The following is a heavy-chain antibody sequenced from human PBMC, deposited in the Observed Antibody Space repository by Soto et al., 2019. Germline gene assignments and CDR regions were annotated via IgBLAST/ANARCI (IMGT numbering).Heavy chain of an antibody. CDR1: GYTFTSYG. CDR2: ISAYNGNT. D-gene: IGHD4-4*01. J-gene: IGHJ4*02. CDR3: AASLNDYRTPIALVSPFDY. Sequence: QVQLVQSGAEVKKPGASVKVSCKASGYTFTSYGISWVRQAPGQGLEWMGWISAYNGNTNYAQKLQGRVTMTTDTYTRTAYMELRSLRSDDTAVYYCAASLNDYRTPIALVSPFDYWGQGTLVTVSS. V-gene: IGHV1-18*01.